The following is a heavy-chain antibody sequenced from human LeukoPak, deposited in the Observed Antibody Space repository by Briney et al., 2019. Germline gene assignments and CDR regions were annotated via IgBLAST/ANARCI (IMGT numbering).Heavy chain of an antibody. Sequence: PGGSLRLSCAASGFTFSSYGMHWVRQAPGKGLEWVAFIRYDGSNKYYADSVKGRFTISRDNSKNTLYLQMNSLRAEDTAVYYCAKGDSSSWSPIPYYFDYWGQGTLVTVSS. CDR1: GFTFSSYG. V-gene: IGHV3-30*02. CDR2: IRYDGSNK. D-gene: IGHD6-13*01. J-gene: IGHJ4*02. CDR3: AKGDSSSWSPIPYYFDY.